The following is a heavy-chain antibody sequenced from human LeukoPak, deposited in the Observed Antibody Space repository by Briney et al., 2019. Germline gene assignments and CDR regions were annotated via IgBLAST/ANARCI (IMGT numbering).Heavy chain of an antibody. D-gene: IGHD3-16*01. V-gene: IGHV4-59*08. CDR1: GGSISSYY. CDR2: IYYSGST. J-gene: IGHJ4*02. Sequence: SETLSLTCTVSGGSISSYYWSWIRQPPGKGLEWLGYIYYSGSTNYNPSLKSRVTISVDTSKNQFSLKLSSVTAADTAVYYCARFVRGTYYFDYWGQGTLVTVSS. CDR3: ARFVRGTYYFDY.